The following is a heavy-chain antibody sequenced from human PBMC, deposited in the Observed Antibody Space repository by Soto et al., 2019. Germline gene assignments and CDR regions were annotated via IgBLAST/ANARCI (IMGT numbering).Heavy chain of an antibody. V-gene: IGHV3-48*02. D-gene: IGHD3-16*01. J-gene: IGHJ4*02. CDR1: GFPFSDYS. CDR2: ISSTARNTV. Sequence: VHLVESGGGLVQPGGSLSLSCAASGFPFSDYSMNWVRQAPGKGLEWVSYISSTARNTVYYADSVRGRFTISRDNAKNSLYLQMSGLRDDDTAVYFCARRGMTAFDYWGQGIKVTVSS. CDR3: ARRGMTAFDY.